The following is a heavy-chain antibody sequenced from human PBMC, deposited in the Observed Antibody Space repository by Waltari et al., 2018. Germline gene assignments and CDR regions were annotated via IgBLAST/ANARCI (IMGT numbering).Heavy chain of an antibody. CDR2: IKQDGSEK. CDR3: ARDRVTIFGVVIPCDY. D-gene: IGHD3-3*01. V-gene: IGHV3-7*01. CDR1: GFTFSSYW. Sequence: EVQLVESGGGLVQPGGSLRLSCAASGFTFSSYWMSWVRQAPGKGLEWVANIKQDGSEKYYVDSVKGRFTISRDNAKNSLYLQMNSLRAEDTAVYYCARDRVTIFGVVIPCDYWGQGTLVTVSP. J-gene: IGHJ4*02.